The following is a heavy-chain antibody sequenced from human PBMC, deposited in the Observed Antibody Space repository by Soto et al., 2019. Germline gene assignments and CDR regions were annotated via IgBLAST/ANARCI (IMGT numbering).Heavy chain of an antibody. Sequence: EVQLVESGGGLVQPGGSLRLSCAASGFTFSNYWMHWVRQAPGKGLMWVSRINSDGSSTTYADSVKGRFTISRDHDKNTRDLQMNSVRAEDTAVYYCAKGGSGIMDVWGQGTTVTVSS. J-gene: IGHJ6*02. CDR1: GFTFSNYW. CDR2: INSDGSST. D-gene: IGHD3-10*01. V-gene: IGHV3-74*03. CDR3: AKGGSGIMDV.